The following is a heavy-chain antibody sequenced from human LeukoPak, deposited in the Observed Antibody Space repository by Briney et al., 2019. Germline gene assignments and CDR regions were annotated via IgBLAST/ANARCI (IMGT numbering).Heavy chain of an antibody. Sequence: SETLSLTCAVYVGSFNGYYWRWPRQPPGKGVEGIGEINHSGRNNYNPFLKSPVTISVDTSNNQFSLKLSSVTAADTAVYYCARGVRVPAAPFGWFDPWGQGTLLTVSS. V-gene: IGHV4-34*01. D-gene: IGHD2-2*01. CDR2: INHSGRN. CDR1: VGSFNGYY. CDR3: ARGVRVPAAPFGWFDP. J-gene: IGHJ5*02.